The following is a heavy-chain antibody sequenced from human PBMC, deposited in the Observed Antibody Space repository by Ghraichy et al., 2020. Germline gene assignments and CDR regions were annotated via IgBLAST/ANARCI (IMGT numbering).Heavy chain of an antibody. J-gene: IGHJ6*02. CDR1: GFTFSDHY. CDR3: ARVISTGLDV. V-gene: IGHV3-72*01. CDR2: IRNKANTYTT. Sequence: GGSLRLSCAASGFTFSDHYMDWVRQAPGKGLESVGRIRNKANTYTTDYAASVQGRFTISRDDSKNSLYLQMNSLKTEDTAVYYCARVISTGLDVWGQGATVTVSS.